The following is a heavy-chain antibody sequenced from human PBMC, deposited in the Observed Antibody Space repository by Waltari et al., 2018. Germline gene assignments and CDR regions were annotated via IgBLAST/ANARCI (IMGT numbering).Heavy chain of an antibody. V-gene: IGHV3-74*01. CDR1: GFAFSSYW. CDR3: SRSPAGYSRSDY. D-gene: IGHD5-18*01. Sequence: EVRLEESGGGLVQPGGSLRLSCAASGFAFSSYWMHWVRQAPGKGVVWVSSIDEDGSGTTYADSVMGRFTISRDNAKNTVYMEMNSLRAEDTAVYYCSRSPAGYSRSDYWGQGTLVTVSS. CDR2: IDEDGSGT. J-gene: IGHJ4*02.